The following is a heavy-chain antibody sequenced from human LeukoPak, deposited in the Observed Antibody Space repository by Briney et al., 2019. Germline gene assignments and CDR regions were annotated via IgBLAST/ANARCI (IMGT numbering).Heavy chain of an antibody. CDR3: ARQRQVYSSSWYWFDP. D-gene: IGHD6-13*01. CDR2: INHSGST. J-gene: IGHJ5*02. Sequence: SETLSLTCAVYGGSFSGYYWSWIRQPPGKGLEWIGEINHSGSTYYNPSLKSRVTISVDTSKNQFSLKLSSVTAADTAVYYCARQRQVYSSSWYWFDPWGQGTLVTVSS. CDR1: GGSFSGYY. V-gene: IGHV4-34*01.